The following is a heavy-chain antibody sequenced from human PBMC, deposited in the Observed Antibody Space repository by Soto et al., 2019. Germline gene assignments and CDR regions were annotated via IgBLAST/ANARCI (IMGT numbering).Heavy chain of an antibody. CDR2: MNPNSGNT. J-gene: IGHJ6*03. CDR3: ARSVGQKTNYYYYMDV. D-gene: IGHD1-26*01. CDR1: GYTFTSYD. V-gene: IGHV1-8*01. Sequence: XTVKVPFKASGYTFTSYDINWVRHTTGQGLEWMGWMNPNSGNTGYAQKFQGRVTMTRNTSISTAYMELSSLRSEHTAVYYCARSVGQKTNYYYYMDVWGKGTTVTVSS.